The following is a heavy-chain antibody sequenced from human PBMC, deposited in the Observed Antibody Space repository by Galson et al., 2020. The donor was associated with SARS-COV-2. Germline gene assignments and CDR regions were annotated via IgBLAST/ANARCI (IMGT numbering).Heavy chain of an antibody. V-gene: IGHV3-15*01. CDR2: IKSKTDGGTT. J-gene: IGHJ4*02. D-gene: IGHD3-22*01. CDR1: GFTFSNAW. Sequence: GESLKISCAASGFTFSNAWMSWVRQAPGKGLEWVGRIKSKTDGGTTDYAAPVKGRFTISRDDSKNTLYLQMNSLKTEDTAVYYCTTEGVATMIVVVTWGQGTLVTVSS. CDR3: TTEGVATMIVVVT.